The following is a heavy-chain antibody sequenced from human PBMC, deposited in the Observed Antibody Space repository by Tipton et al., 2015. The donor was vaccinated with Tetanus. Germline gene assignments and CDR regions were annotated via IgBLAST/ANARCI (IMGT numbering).Heavy chain of an antibody. CDR3: AKENGYNYYYYGMDV. CDR1: GFTFRSYA. J-gene: IGHJ6*02. CDR2: ISGGGGNT. Sequence: SLRLSCAASGFTFRSYAMNWARQAPGKGLEWVSTISGGGGNTYYADSVKGRFTISRDNSKNTLDLQMNSLSAEDTAVYYCAKENGYNYYYYGMDVRGQGTTVTVSS. V-gene: IGHV3-23*01. D-gene: IGHD3-16*02.